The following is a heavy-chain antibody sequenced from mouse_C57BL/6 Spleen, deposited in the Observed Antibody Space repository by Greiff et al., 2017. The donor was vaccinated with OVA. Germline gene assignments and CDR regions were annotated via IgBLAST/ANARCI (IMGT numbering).Heavy chain of an antibody. CDR3: ARGQSTIIFDY. CDR2: IDPSDSYT. J-gene: IGHJ2*01. V-gene: IGHV1-69*01. D-gene: IGHD2-1*01. CDR1: GYTFTSYW. Sequence: QVQLKQPGAELVMPGASVKLSCKASGYTFTSYWMHWVKQRPGQGLEWIGEIDPSDSYTNYNQKFKGKSTLTVDKSSSTAYMQLSSLTSEDSAVYYCARGQSTIIFDYWGQGTTLTVSS.